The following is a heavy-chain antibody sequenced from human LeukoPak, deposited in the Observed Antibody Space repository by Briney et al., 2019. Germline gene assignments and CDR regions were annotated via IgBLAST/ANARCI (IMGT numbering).Heavy chain of an antibody. D-gene: IGHD2-15*01. CDR3: ARDPTRVFGYYYYGMDV. CDR1: XXTFSXXA. V-gene: IGHV1-69*04. J-gene: IGHJ6*02. CDR2: IIPILGIA. Sequence: SCKXXXXTFSXXAISWVRQAPGQGLEWMGRIIPILGIANYAQKFQGRVTITADKSTSTAYMELSSLRSEDTAVYYCARDPTRVFGYYYYGMDVWGQGTTVTVSS.